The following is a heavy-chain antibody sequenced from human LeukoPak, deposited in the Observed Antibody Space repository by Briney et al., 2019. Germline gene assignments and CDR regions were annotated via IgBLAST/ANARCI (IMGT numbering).Heavy chain of an antibody. CDR1: GGSFSGYY. Sequence: SETLSLTCAVYGGSFSGYYWSWIRQPPGKGLEWIGEINHSGSTNYNPSLKSRVTISVDTSKNQFSLKLSSVTAADTAVYYCARPGKAFGFDYWGQGTLVTVSS. CDR3: ARPGKAFGFDY. J-gene: IGHJ4*02. D-gene: IGHD3-10*01. CDR2: INHSGST. V-gene: IGHV4-34*01.